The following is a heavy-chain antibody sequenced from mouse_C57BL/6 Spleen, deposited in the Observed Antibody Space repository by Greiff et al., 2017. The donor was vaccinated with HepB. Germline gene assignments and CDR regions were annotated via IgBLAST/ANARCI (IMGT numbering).Heavy chain of an antibody. V-gene: IGHV1-26*01. Sequence: VQLKQSGPELVKPGASVKISCKASGYTFTDYYMNWVKQSHGKSLEWIGDINPNNGGTSYNQKFKGKATLTVDKSSSTAYMELRSLTSEDSAVYYCARSGYDRDYYAMDYWGQGTSVTVSS. CDR1: GYTFTDYY. CDR3: ARSGYDRDYYAMDY. CDR2: INPNNGGT. D-gene: IGHD2-2*01. J-gene: IGHJ4*01.